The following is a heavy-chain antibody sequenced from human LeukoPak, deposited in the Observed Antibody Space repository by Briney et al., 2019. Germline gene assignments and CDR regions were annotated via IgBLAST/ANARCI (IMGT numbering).Heavy chain of an antibody. CDR3: ASREYSSGWYIDY. D-gene: IGHD6-19*01. CDR2: INPNSGGT. V-gene: IGHV1-2*02. CDR1: GYTFTSYG. Sequence: ASVKVSCKASGYTFTSYGISWVRQAPGQGLEWMGWINPNSGGTNYAQKFQGRVTMTRDTSISTAYMELSRLRSDDTAVYYCASREYSSGWYIDYWGQGTLVTVSS. J-gene: IGHJ4*02.